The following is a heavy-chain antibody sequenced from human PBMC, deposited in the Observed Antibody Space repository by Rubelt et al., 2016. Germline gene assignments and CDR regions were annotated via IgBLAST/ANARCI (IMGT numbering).Heavy chain of an antibody. CDR2: IYWDGDK. D-gene: IGHD1-14*01. CDR3: AHDVGNLVLDY. Sequence: QITLKESGPTLVKPTQTLTLTCTFSGFSLRTSGVGVGWIRQPPGKALEWVALIYWDGDKRYRPSLKRRLTINEDTAKNQVVLIMTNMDPVDTATYYGAHDVGNLVLDYWGQGTLVTVSS. J-gene: IGHJ4*02. CDR1: GFSLRTSGVG. V-gene: IGHV2-5*02.